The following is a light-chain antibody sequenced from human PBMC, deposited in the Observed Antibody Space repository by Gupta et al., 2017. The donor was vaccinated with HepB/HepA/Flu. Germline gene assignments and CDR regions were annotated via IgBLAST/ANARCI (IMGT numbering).Light chain of an antibody. CDR2: EVS. Sequence: HSALTQPPAASGSPGPAVTISSTGTSSDVGGYNYVSWYQQHPGKAPKLMIYEVSKRPSGVPDRFSGSKSGNTASLTVSGLQAEDEADYYCSSYAGSNNLVFGGGTKLTVL. J-gene: IGLJ2*01. CDR3: SSYAGSNNLV. CDR1: SSDVGGYNY. V-gene: IGLV2-8*01.